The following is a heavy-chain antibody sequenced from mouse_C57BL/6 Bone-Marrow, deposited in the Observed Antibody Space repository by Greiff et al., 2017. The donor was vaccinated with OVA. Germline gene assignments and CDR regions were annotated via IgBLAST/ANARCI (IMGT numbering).Heavy chain of an antibody. J-gene: IGHJ3*01. Sequence: EVQLQQSGAELVRPWASVKLSCTASGFHIQDDYMHWVKPRPEQGLEWIGWLDPENGDPEYDSKFQGKAPITADTSSNTAYLQLSSLTSEDTAGDYCTEDPFAYWGQGTLVTVSA. V-gene: IGHV14-4*01. CDR2: LDPENGDP. CDR3: TEDPFAY. CDR1: GFHIQDDY.